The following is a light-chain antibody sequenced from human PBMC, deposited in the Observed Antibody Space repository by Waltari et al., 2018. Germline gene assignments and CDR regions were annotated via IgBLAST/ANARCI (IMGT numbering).Light chain of an antibody. CDR3: QQRSSWSWA. V-gene: IGKV3-11*01. CDR1: QNIATY. Sequence: ESVLTQSPATLPLSPGERATFFCRASQNIATYLAWYQQRPGQAPRLLIYDASKRATGIPARFSGRGSGTDFTLTISSLEPEDLAVYYCQQRSSWSWAFGQGTRVEFK. J-gene: IGKJ1*01. CDR2: DAS.